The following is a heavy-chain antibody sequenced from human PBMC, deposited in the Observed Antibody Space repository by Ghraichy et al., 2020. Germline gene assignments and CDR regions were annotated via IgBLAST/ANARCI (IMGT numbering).Heavy chain of an antibody. CDR3: AKFRDGYYYYYGMDV. CDR1: GGSISSYH. CDR2: IYNSGSS. Sequence: SETLSLTCTVSGGSISSYHWTWIRQPPGKGLEWIGYIYNSGSSNYNPSLKSRVTISLDTSKNQFSLKLSSVTAADTAVYYCAKFRDGYYYYYGMDVWGQGTTVTVSS. J-gene: IGHJ6*02. V-gene: IGHV4-59*01.